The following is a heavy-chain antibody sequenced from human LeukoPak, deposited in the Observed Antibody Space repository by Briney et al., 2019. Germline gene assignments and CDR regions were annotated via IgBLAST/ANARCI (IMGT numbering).Heavy chain of an antibody. CDR2: INHSGGT. CDR3: ARRGSSYYDFWSGYSRTYMDV. CDR1: GGSFSGYY. D-gene: IGHD3-3*01. J-gene: IGHJ6*03. Sequence: PSETLSLTCAVYGGSFSGYYWSWIRQPPGKGLEWIGEINHSGGTNYNPSLKSRVTISVDTSKNQFSLKLSSVTAADTAVYYCARRGSSYYDFWSGYSRTYMDVWGKGTTVTVSS. V-gene: IGHV4-34*01.